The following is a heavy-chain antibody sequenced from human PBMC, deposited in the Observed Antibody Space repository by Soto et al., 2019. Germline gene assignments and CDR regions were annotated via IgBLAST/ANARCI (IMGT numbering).Heavy chain of an antibody. D-gene: IGHD3-22*01. CDR2: IKSKTDGGTT. V-gene: IGHV3-15*07. CDR1: GFTFSNAW. CDR3: TTAGDSSGPPYYFDY. Sequence: GGSLRLSCAASGFTFSNAWMNWVRQAPGKGLEWVGRIKSKTDGGTTDYAAPVKGRFTISRDDSKNTLYLQMNSLKTEDTAVYYCTTAGDSSGPPYYFDYWGQGTLVTVSS. J-gene: IGHJ4*02.